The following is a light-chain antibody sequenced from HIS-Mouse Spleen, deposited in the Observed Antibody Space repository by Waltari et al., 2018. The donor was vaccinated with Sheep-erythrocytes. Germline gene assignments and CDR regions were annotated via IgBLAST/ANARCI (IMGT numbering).Light chain of an antibody. CDR2: DVS. J-gene: IGLJ3*02. CDR1: SSDVGGYNY. CDR3: SSYAGSNNWV. Sequence: QSALTQPPSASGSPGQSVTISCTGTSSDVGGYNYVSWYQQPPGKAPKLMIYDVSKRPSGVPDRFSGSKSGNTASLTVSGLQAEDEADDYCSSYAGSNNWVFGGGTKLTVL. V-gene: IGLV2-8*01.